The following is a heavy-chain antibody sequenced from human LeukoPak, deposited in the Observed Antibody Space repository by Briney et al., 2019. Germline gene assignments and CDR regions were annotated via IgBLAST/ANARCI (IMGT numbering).Heavy chain of an antibody. CDR3: ARGSAVAGTSEFDY. CDR2: MNPNSGNT. J-gene: IGHJ4*02. V-gene: IGHV1-8*01. CDR1: GYTFTSYD. Sequence: SVKVSCKASGYTFTSYDINWVRQATGQGLEWMGWMNPNSGNTGYAQKFQGRVTMTRNTSIGTAYMELSSLRSEDTAVYYCARGSAVAGTSEFDYWGQGTLVTVSS. D-gene: IGHD6-19*01.